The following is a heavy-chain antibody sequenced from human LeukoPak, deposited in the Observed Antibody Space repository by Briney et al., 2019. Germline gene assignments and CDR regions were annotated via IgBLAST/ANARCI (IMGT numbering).Heavy chain of an antibody. CDR1: NYSLSSGYF. D-gene: IGHD2-15*01. J-gene: IGHJ6*03. CDR3: ARVGYYCSGGDCYESDYYMDV. V-gene: IGHV4-38-2*02. CDR2: IYHTGST. Sequence: SETLSLTCTVSNYSLSSGYFWGWFRQPPGKGLGWIGFIYHTGSTYLTPSLDSRVTILVDTSKNQLSLRLTSLTAADTAVYYCARVGYYCSGGDCYESDYYMDVWGKGTTVTVSS.